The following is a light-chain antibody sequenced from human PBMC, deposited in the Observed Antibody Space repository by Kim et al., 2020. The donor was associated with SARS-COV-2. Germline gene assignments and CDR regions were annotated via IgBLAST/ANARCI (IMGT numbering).Light chain of an antibody. V-gene: IGLV3-21*04. Sequence: VAPGETATIACEGTDVGDKTVHWYQQKPGQAPVLVIYYDNDRPSGIPERFSGSNYGSTATLTISTVEAGDEADYYCQVWDHSSDEVFGGGTKLTVL. J-gene: IGLJ3*02. CDR3: QVWDHSSDEV. CDR1: DVGDKT. CDR2: YDN.